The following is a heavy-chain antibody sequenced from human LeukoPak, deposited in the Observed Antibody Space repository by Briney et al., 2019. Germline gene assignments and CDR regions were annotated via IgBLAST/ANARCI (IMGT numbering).Heavy chain of an antibody. D-gene: IGHD6-13*01. J-gene: IGHJ5*02. Sequence: GGSLRLSCAASGFTFSSYAMHWVRQAPGKGLEYVSAISSNGGSTYYANSVKGRFTISRDNSKNTLYLQMNSLRAEDTAVYYCAKGGYRIYSWFDPWGQGTLVTVSS. CDR1: GFTFSSYA. CDR2: ISSNGGST. V-gene: IGHV3-64*01. CDR3: AKGGYRIYSWFDP.